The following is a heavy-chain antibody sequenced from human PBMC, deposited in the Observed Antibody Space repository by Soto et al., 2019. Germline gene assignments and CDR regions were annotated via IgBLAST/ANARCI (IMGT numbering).Heavy chain of an antibody. CDR3: ARVLGWYQLPYVFDP. V-gene: IGHV4-34*01. D-gene: IGHD2-2*02. Sequence: PSETLSLTCAVYGGSFSGYYWSWIRQPPGKGLEWIGEINHSGSTNYNPSLKSRVTISVDTSKNQFSLKLSSVTAADTAVYYCARVLGWYQLPYVFDPWGQGTLVTVSS. CDR1: GGSFSGYY. J-gene: IGHJ5*02. CDR2: INHSGST.